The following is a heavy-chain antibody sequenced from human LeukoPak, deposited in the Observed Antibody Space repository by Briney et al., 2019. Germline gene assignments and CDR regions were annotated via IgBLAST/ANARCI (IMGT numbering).Heavy chain of an antibody. CDR2: FSGSGGST. D-gene: IGHD4-17*01. J-gene: IGHJ4*02. Sequence: GGPLRLSCAASGFPYSSYPMSGLREAPGKGLEGVSAFSGSGGSTYYADSVKGRFTISRDNSKNTLYLQMNSLRAEDTAVYDCAKEGYGDERPRYYFDYWGQGTLVTVSS. V-gene: IGHV3-23*01. CDR3: AKEGYGDERPRYYFDY. CDR1: GFPYSSYP.